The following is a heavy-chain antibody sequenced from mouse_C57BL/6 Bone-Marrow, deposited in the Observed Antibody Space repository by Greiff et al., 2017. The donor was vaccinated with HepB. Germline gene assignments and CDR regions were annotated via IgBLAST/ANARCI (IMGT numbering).Heavy chain of an antibody. CDR2: IYPGSGNT. CDR1: GYTFTDYY. J-gene: IGHJ4*01. CDR3: ARVPYDSYAMDY. Sequence: QVQLQQSGAELVRPGASVKLSCKASGYTFTDYYINWVKQRPGQGLEWIARIYPGSGNTYYNEKFKGKATLTAEKSSSTAYMQLSSLTSEDSAVYFCARVPYDSYAMDYWGQGTSVTVSS. V-gene: IGHV1-76*01. D-gene: IGHD2-4*01.